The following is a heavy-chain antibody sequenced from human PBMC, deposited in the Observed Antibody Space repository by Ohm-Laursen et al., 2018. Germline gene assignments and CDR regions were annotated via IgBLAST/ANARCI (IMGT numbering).Heavy chain of an antibody. CDR1: GFAFSIYA. J-gene: IGHJ4*02. CDR2: ISGSGGST. CDR3: AKVGDYYGSGSFDY. V-gene: IGHV3-23*01. Sequence: GSLRLSCAATGFAFSIYAMSWVRQAPGKGLEWVSAISGSGGSTYYADSVKGRFTISRDNSKNTLYLQMNSLRAEDTAVYYCAKVGDYYGSGSFDYWGQGTLVPVSS. D-gene: IGHD3-10*01.